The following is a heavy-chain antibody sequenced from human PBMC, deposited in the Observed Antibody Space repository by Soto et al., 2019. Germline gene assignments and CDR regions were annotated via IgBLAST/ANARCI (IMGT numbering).Heavy chain of an antibody. D-gene: IGHD3-9*01. V-gene: IGHV3-48*01. CDR1: GFTFSSYS. Sequence: GGSLRLSCAASGFTFSSYSINWVRQAPGKGLEWVSYISSSSSTIYYADSVKGRFTISRDNAKNSLYLQMNSLRAEDTAVYYCARDDGILTGYYLLPDYWGQGTLVTVSS. CDR2: ISSSSSTI. CDR3: ARDDGILTGYYLLPDY. J-gene: IGHJ4*02.